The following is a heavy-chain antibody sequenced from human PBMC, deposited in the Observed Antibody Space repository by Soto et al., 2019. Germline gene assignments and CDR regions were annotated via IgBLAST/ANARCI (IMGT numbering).Heavy chain of an antibody. V-gene: IGHV3-30-3*01. CDR1: GFTFRSYA. J-gene: IGHJ4*02. CDR2: ISYDEIYK. CDR3: XXXXXXXSAYFDY. Sequence: QVWQVESGGGVVQAGRSLRLSCAASGFTFRSYAMHWVRQAPGKGLEWVAIISYDEIYKYYADSVKGRFTISRDNSKXXXXXXXXXXXXXXXXXXXXXXXXXXXSAYFDYWGQGSLVTVSS. D-gene: IGHD3-3*01.